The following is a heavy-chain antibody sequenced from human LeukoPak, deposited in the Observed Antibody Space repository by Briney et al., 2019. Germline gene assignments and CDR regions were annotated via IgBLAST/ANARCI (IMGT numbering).Heavy chain of an antibody. Sequence: PSETLSLTCTVSGGSISSSSYYWGWIRQPPGKGLEWIGSIYYSGSTYYNPSLKSRVTMSVDTSKNHFSLKLSSVTAADTAVYYCARDRATIFGVVIGYYMGVWGKGTTVTVSS. CDR3: ARDRATIFGVVIGYYMGV. D-gene: IGHD3-3*01. J-gene: IGHJ6*03. V-gene: IGHV4-39*07. CDR2: IYYSGST. CDR1: GGSISSSSYY.